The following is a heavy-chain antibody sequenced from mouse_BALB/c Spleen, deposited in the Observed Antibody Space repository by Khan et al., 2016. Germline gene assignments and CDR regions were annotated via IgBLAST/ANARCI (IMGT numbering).Heavy chain of an antibody. J-gene: IGHJ3*01. CDR2: IDPANGST. CDR1: GFNIKDTY. CDR3: AVDDYDGWCAY. D-gene: IGHD2-4*01. Sequence: VQLKQSGAELVKPGASVKLSCTASGFNIKDTYMHWVKQRPEQGLEWIGRIDPANGSTKYDPKFQGKATTTADTSSNTAYLQLSSLTSEDTAVYYCAVDDYDGWCAYWGQGTLVTVSA. V-gene: IGHV14-3*02.